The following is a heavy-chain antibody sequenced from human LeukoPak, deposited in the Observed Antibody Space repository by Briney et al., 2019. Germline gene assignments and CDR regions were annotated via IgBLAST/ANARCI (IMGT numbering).Heavy chain of an antibody. V-gene: IGHV3-48*03. Sequence: GGSLRLSCAASGFTFSSYAMHWVRQAPGKGLEWVSYISSSGSTIYYADSVKGRFTISRDNAKDSLYLQMDSLRAEDTAIYYCATESWYTFHYWGQGTLVTVSS. CDR3: ATESWYTFHY. D-gene: IGHD1-1*01. CDR2: ISSSGSTI. CDR1: GFTFSSYA. J-gene: IGHJ4*02.